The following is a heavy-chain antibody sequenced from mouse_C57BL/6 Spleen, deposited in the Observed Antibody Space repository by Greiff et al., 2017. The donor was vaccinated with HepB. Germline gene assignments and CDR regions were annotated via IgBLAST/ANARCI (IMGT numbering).Heavy chain of an antibody. CDR2: IDPETGGT. CDR3: TRSPANFDY. J-gene: IGHJ2*01. Sequence: QVQLQQSGAELVRPGASVTLSCKASGYTFTDYEMHWVKQTPVHALEWIGAIDPETGGTAYNQKFKGKAILTADKSSSTAYMELRSLTSEDSAVYYCTRSPANFDYWGQGTTLTVSS. CDR1: GYTFTDYE. V-gene: IGHV1-15*01.